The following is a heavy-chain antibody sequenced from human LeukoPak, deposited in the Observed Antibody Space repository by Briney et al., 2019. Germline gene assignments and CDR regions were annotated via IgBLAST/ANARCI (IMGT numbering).Heavy chain of an antibody. CDR2: ISSNGGRK. V-gene: IGHV3-64*01. Sequence: GPLTHSCVTSILTRSICAMDDVRDAPVNRLGYVSAISSNGGRKYYANSVKGRFTISRDNSKNTLYLQMGSLRAEEMAVYYCARESYYDSSGFDDAFDIWGQRTMVTVSS. CDR3: ARESYYDSSGFDDAFDI. D-gene: IGHD3-22*01. J-gene: IGHJ3*02. CDR1: ILTRSICA.